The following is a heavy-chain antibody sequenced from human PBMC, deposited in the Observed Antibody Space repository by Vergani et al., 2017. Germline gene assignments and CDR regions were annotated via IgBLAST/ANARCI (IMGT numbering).Heavy chain of an antibody. CDR2: ISGSGGST. J-gene: IGHJ5*02. CDR3: AKDRGGKEKGIAAAGSWFDP. CDR1: GFTFNEYW. D-gene: IGHD6-13*01. V-gene: IGHV3-23*04. Sequence: EVELVESGGGLVQPGGSLRLSCAASGFTFNEYWMHWVRQAPGKGLEWVSGISGSGGSTYYADSVKGRFTISRDNSKNTLYLQMNSLRAEDTAVYYWAKDRGGKEKGIAAAGSWFDPWGQGTLVTVSS.